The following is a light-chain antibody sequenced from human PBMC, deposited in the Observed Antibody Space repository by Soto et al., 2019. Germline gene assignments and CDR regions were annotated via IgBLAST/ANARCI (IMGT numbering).Light chain of an antibody. CDR3: VLYLGSGISV. J-gene: IGLJ3*02. V-gene: IGLV8-61*01. CDR1: TGSVSTNNY. CDR2: STN. Sequence: QAVVTQEPSFSVSPGATVTLTCGLSTGSVSTNNYPSWYQQTPGQAPRTLIYSTNTRSVGVPDRFSGSILGSKAALTITGAQADDECDYYCVLYLGSGISVFGGGTKLTVL.